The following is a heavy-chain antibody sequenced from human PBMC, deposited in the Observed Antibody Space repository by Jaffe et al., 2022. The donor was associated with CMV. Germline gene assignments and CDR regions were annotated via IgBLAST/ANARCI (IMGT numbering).Heavy chain of an antibody. CDR2: INPSGGST. Sequence: QVQLVQSGAEVKKPGASVKVSCKASGYTFTSYYMHWVRQAPGQGLEWMGIINPSGGSTSYAQKFQGRVTMTRDTSTSTVYMELSSLRSEDTAVYYCARENSFYYYYYGMDVWGQGTTVTVSS. CDR1: GYTFTSYY. V-gene: IGHV1-46*01. J-gene: IGHJ6*02. D-gene: IGHD5-18*01. CDR3: ARENSFYYYYYGMDV.